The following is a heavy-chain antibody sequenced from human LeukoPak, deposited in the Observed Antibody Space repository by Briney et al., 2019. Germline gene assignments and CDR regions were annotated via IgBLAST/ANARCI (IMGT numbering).Heavy chain of an antibody. Sequence: GGSLRLSYAASGFTFSSYAMSRVRQAPGKGLEWVSAISGSGGSTYYADSVKGRFTISRDNSKNTLYLQMNSLRAEDTAVYYCAKDPSGGFDYWGQGTLVTASS. D-gene: IGHD3-10*01. J-gene: IGHJ4*02. CDR3: AKDPSGGFDY. V-gene: IGHV3-23*01. CDR2: ISGSGGST. CDR1: GFTFSSYA.